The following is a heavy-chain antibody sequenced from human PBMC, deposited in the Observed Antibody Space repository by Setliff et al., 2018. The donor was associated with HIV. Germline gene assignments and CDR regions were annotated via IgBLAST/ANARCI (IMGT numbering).Heavy chain of an antibody. Sequence: GGSLRLSCAASGFTVSSNYMSWVRQAPGKGLEWVSVIYSGGSTYYADSVKGRFTISRDNSKNTLYLQMNSLRAEDTAVYYCARVRRYYYGMDVWGQGTTVTVS. CDR1: GFTVSSNY. CDR2: IYSGGST. J-gene: IGHJ6*02. CDR3: ARVRRYYYGMDV. V-gene: IGHV3-53*01.